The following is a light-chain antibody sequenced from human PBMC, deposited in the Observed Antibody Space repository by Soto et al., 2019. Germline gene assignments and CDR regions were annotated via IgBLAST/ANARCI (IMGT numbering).Light chain of an antibody. Sequence: EVVMTQSPATLSVSPGERATLSCRASQTVSSDLAWFQQRPGQAPRLLIYDASTRATAIAARFSGSGSGIEFTLTITSLQSEDFAVYYCQQHHKWPHTFGQGTRLEIK. CDR3: QQHHKWPHT. V-gene: IGKV3-15*01. CDR2: DAS. CDR1: QTVSSD. J-gene: IGKJ5*01.